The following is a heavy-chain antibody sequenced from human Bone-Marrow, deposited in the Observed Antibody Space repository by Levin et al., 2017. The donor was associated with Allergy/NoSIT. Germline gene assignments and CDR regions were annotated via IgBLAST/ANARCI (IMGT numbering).Heavy chain of an antibody. Sequence: PSETLSLTCAVYGGSFSGYYWSWIRQPPGKGLEWIGEINHSGSTNYNPSLKSRVTISVDTSKNQFSLKLSSVTAADTAVYYCARDSYSSSWYLAENAFDIWGQGTMVTVSS. CDR2: INHSGST. J-gene: IGHJ3*02. CDR1: GGSFSGYY. D-gene: IGHD6-13*01. V-gene: IGHV4-34*01. CDR3: ARDSYSSSWYLAENAFDI.